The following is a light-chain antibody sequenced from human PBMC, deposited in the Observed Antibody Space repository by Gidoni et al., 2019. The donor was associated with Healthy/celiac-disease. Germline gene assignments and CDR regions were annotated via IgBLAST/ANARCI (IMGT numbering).Light chain of an antibody. CDR3: QQYNNWPRRA. J-gene: IGKJ1*01. V-gene: IGKV3-15*01. Sequence: EIVITHSPATLTVSPGERATLSCRTIQSVSSNLAWYPQKPGQAPRPLIYSASTRATGIPARFSGSGSGTEFTLTISSLQSEDFAVDYCQQYNNWPRRAFXQXTKVXIK. CDR2: SAS. CDR1: QSVSSN.